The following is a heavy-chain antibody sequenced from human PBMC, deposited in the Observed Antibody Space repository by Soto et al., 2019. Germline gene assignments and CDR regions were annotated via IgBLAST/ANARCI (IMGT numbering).Heavy chain of an antibody. CDR2: IYDNGNT. V-gene: IGHV4-30-2*01. Sequence: SETLSLTCAVSGGSISSGGYSWSWIRQPPGKGLEWIGNIYDNGNTYYNPSLKRPVTISIDRSKNQFSLKLSSVTTADTAVYYCTSSRMTTLDWGQGTLVTVSS. CDR1: GGSISSGGYS. D-gene: IGHD3-16*01. CDR3: TSSRMTTLD. J-gene: IGHJ4*02.